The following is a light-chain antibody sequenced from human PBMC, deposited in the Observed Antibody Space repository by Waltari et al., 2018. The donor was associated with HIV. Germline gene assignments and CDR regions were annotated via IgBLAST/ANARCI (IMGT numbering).Light chain of an antibody. CDR2: GVT. CDR3: SSFAGTGTPM. CDR1: RHTIDFYHF. V-gene: IGLV2-14*01. J-gene: IGLJ3*02. Sequence: QSPLYQPASVSGSPVQSITIPFSGVRHTIDFYHFVSWYQLRPGKAPQLIIFGVTRRPSGISSRFSGSTSGGTASLTISDLQIEDEADYFCSSFAGTGTPMFGGGTKLTVL.